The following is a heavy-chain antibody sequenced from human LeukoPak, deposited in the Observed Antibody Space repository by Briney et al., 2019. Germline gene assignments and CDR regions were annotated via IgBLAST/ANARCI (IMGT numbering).Heavy chain of an antibody. CDR1: GFTFTNYG. J-gene: IGHJ4*02. CDR2: IPNDGNDK. CDR3: GKDPYDYTWGTYRSYYFDY. Sequence: GGSLTLSCAVSGFTFTNYGMHWVRQAPGKGLEWVAFIPNDGNDKYYGDSVKGRFTISSDNSKNTLFLQMNSLRTEDTAVYYCGKDPYDYTWGTYRSYYFDYWGQGILVTVSS. D-gene: IGHD3-16*02. V-gene: IGHV3-30*02.